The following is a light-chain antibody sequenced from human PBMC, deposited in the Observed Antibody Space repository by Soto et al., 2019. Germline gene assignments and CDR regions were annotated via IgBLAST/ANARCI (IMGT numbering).Light chain of an antibody. CDR3: QQYATSPLT. V-gene: IGKV3-20*01. J-gene: IGKJ4*01. CDR2: DAS. CDR1: QSVGKDY. Sequence: EIVLTQSPGTLSLYPGERATLSCRASQSVGKDYLGWFQQKLGQAPRLVIYDASNRATGIPDRFSGSGSGTDFTLTISRLGPEDFAVYFCQQYATSPLTFGGGTKVEIK.